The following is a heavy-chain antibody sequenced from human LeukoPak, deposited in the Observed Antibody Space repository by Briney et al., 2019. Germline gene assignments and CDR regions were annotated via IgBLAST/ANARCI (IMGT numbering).Heavy chain of an antibody. Sequence: GGSLRLSCAASGFTFSSYGMHWVRQAPGKGLEWVSGISWNSGSIGYADSVKGRFTISRDNAKNSLYLQMNSLRAEDTALYYCAKDLGPGVLRSSGLGYWGQGTLVTVSS. J-gene: IGHJ4*02. CDR3: AKDLGPGVLRSSGLGY. D-gene: IGHD3-22*01. CDR1: GFTFSSYG. V-gene: IGHV3-9*01. CDR2: ISWNSGSI.